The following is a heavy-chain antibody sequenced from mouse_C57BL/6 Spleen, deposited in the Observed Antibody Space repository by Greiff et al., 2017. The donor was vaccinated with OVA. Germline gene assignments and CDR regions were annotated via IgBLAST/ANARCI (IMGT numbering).Heavy chain of an antibody. CDR2: ISDGGSYT. Sequence: EVNVVESGGGLVKPGGSLKLSCAASGFTFSSYAMSWVRQTPEKRLEWVATISDGGSYTYYPDNVKGRFTISRDNAKNNLYLQMSHLKSEDTAMYYCARAVVAPYYAMDYWGQGTSVTVSS. D-gene: IGHD1-1*01. CDR1: GFTFSSYA. V-gene: IGHV5-4*03. J-gene: IGHJ4*01. CDR3: ARAVVAPYYAMDY.